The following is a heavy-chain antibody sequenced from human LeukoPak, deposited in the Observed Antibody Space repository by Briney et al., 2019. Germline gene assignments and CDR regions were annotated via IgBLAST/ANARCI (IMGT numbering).Heavy chain of an antibody. D-gene: IGHD3-10*01. CDR1: GFTFSSYA. J-gene: IGHJ6*02. Sequence: GGSLRLSCAASGFTFSSYAMSWVRQAPGKGLEWVSAISGSGGSTYYADSVKGRFTISRDNSKNTLYLQMNSLRAEDTAVYYRAKATWPMVRGVILYYYYYGMDVWGQGTTVTVSS. CDR2: ISGSGGST. CDR3: AKATWPMVRGVILYYYYYGMDV. V-gene: IGHV3-23*01.